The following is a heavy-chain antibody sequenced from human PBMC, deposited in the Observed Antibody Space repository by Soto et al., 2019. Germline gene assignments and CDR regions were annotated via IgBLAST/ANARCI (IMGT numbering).Heavy chain of an antibody. CDR1: GFTFSSSA. V-gene: IGHV3-23*01. J-gene: IGHJ4*02. Sequence: GGSLRLSCAASGFTFSSSAMSWVRHAPGKGLEWVSAISGSGGNKYYADSVKGRFTISRDNSKNTLYLQMNSLRAEDTAVYYCAFSPLRRGPIPFDYWGQGTLVTVSS. CDR3: AFSPLRRGPIPFDY. CDR2: ISGSGGNK.